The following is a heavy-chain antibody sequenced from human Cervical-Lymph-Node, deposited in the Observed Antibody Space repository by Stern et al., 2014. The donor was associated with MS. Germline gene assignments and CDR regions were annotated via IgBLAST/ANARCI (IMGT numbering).Heavy chain of an antibody. Sequence: QVQLQESGPGLVKPSETVSLTCTVSGGSMSSYYWSWIRQPPGQGLEWLGNIYYSGSTHYNPSLKSRVTISMDTSKNQFSLKLSSVTAADTAVYYCARDLTRENWFDPWGQGTLVTVSS. V-gene: IGHV4-59*01. CDR2: IYYSGST. D-gene: IGHD1-1*01. CDR1: GGSMSSYY. J-gene: IGHJ5*02. CDR3: ARDLTRENWFDP.